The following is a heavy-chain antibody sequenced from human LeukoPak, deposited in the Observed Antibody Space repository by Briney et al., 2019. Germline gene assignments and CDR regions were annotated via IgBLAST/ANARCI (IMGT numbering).Heavy chain of an antibody. J-gene: IGHJ4*02. CDR3: XXXXXXXXXXXXWLDY. D-gene: IGHD6-13*01. CDR1: GFXXXXYX. Sequence: SGFXXXXYXMTWVRQAPGKGLXWVAFIRYDGSNKXYADSVKGRFTISRXXXKNTLYMQMNSLRAGDTAVYYXXXXXXXXXXXXXWLDYWGQGTLITVSS. V-gene: IGHV3-30*02. CDR2: IRYDGSNK.